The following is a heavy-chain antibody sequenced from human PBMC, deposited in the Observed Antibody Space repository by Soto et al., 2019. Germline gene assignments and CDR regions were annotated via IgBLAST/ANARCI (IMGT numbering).Heavy chain of an antibody. CDR1: GFTLRSYW. D-gene: IGHD6-13*01. CDR3: AMGVVVYQQLVRGRDRFDP. CDR2: IDSDGRTT. Sequence: EVQLVESGGGLVQPGESLTLSCAVSGFTLRSYWMHWVRQAPGKGLEWVARIDSDGRTTNYADSVKGRFTISRDNAKNKVFLHMNSLRAEDRAVYYCAMGVVVYQQLVRGRDRFDPWGQGTLVTVSS. V-gene: IGHV3-74*01. J-gene: IGHJ5*02.